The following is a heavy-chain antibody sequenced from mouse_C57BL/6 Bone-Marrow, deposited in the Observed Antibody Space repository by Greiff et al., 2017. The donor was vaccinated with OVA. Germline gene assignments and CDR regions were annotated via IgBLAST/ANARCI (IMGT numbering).Heavy chain of an antibody. CDR3: ARGHYYGSSVAWFAY. CDR2: IYPGGGYT. Sequence: VHLVESGAELVRPGTSVKMSCKASGYTFTNYWIGWAKQRPGHGLEWIGDIYPGGGYTNYNEKFKGKATLTADKSSSTAYMQFSSLTSEDSAIYYCARGHYYGSSVAWFAYWGQGTLVTVSA. D-gene: IGHD1-1*01. CDR1: GYTFTNYW. V-gene: IGHV1-63*01. J-gene: IGHJ3*01.